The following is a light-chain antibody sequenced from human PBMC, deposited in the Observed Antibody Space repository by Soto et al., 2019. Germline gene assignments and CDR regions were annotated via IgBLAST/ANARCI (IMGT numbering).Light chain of an antibody. Sequence: DIVMTQSPDSLAVSLGERATINCKSSQTILYSSNNKNYLAWYQQKPGQPPKLLIYWASTRESGVPDRFSGRGSGKDFTLTISSLQAEDGAVYYCQKNYDTPLIFGGGTKVEIK. CDR1: QTILYSSNNKNY. CDR2: WAS. CDR3: QKNYDTPLI. V-gene: IGKV4-1*01. J-gene: IGKJ4*01.